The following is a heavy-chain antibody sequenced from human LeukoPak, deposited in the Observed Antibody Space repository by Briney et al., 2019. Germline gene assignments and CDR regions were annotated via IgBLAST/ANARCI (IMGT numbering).Heavy chain of an antibody. CDR3: ARSSSSSWYLLGAWFDP. J-gene: IGHJ5*02. Sequence: SETLSLTCTVSGGSISSYYWSWIRQPPGKGLEWIGYIYYSGSTNYNPSLKSRVTISVDTSKNQFSLKLSSVTAADTAVYYCARSSSSSWYLLGAWFDPWGQGTLVTVSS. CDR1: GGSISSYY. D-gene: IGHD6-13*01. CDR2: IYYSGST. V-gene: IGHV4-59*12.